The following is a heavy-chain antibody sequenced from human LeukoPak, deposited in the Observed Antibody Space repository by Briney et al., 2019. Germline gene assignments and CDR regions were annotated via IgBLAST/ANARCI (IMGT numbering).Heavy chain of an antibody. V-gene: IGHV1-2*02. CDR1: GYTFTGYY. D-gene: IGHD2-2*02. CDR3: ARDPDRYCSSTSCYTGYYYYGMDV. Sequence: ASVKFSCKASGYTFTGYYMHSVRQAPGQGLEWMGWINPNSGGTNYAQKFQGRVTMTRDTSISTAYMELSRLRSDDTAVYYCARDPDRYCSSTSCYTGYYYYGMDVWGQGTTVTVSS. J-gene: IGHJ6*02. CDR2: INPNSGGT.